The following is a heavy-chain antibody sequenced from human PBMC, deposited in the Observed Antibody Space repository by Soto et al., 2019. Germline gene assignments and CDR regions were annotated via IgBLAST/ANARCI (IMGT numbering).Heavy chain of an antibody. J-gene: IGHJ4*02. Sequence: VQLVQSGAEVKKPGASVQVSCKASGYPFTTYDISWVRQAAGQGLEWMGWINLNSGHTAYAQRFQVRVTMTRNTSLSTAYMELTSLSSEDTAVYYCARGRGWRDYWGQGTLVTVSS. CDR1: GYPFTTYD. CDR2: INLNSGHT. D-gene: IGHD6-19*01. V-gene: IGHV1-8*01. CDR3: ARGRGWRDY.